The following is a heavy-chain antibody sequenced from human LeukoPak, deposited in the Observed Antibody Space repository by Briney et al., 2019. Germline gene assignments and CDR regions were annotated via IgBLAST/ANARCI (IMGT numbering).Heavy chain of an antibody. CDR2: IYTSGST. D-gene: IGHD3-10*01. Sequence: SETLSLTCTVSGGSISSYYWSWIRQPAGKGLEWIGRIYTSGSTNYNPSLKSRATMSVDTSKNQFSLKLSSVSAGYTAVYYCAGGYYYGSGSYGWFDPWGQGTLVTVSS. V-gene: IGHV4-4*07. CDR3: AGGYYYGSGSYGWFDP. CDR1: GGSISSYY. J-gene: IGHJ5*02.